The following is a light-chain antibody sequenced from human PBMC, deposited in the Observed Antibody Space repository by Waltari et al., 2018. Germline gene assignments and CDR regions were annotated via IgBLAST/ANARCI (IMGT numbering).Light chain of an antibody. Sequence: VLTQSPGTLSLSPGERATLSCRASQSQTKKYLAWYQQKPGQAPRLLIYGASSRAAGIPDWFSGSGSGTDFTLTISRLEPEDSAVYYCQQYGSSILYTFGQGTKLEIK. CDR3: QQYGSSILYT. J-gene: IGKJ2*01. CDR1: QSQTKKY. CDR2: GAS. V-gene: IGKV3-20*01.